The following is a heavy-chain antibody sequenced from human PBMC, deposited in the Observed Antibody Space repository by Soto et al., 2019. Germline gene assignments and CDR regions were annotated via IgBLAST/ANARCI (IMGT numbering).Heavy chain of an antibody. J-gene: IGHJ4*02. V-gene: IGHV3-74*01. CDR3: ARGPTGWYGYDY. CDR2: INSDGSTT. D-gene: IGHD6-19*01. CDR1: GFTFRSPW. Sequence: PGGSLRLSCAASGFTFRSPWMHWVRQNPGKGLVWVSRINSDGSTTNYADSVKGRFTISRDNAKNTLYLQMNSLRAEDTAVYYCARGPTGWYGYDYWGQGTLVTVSS.